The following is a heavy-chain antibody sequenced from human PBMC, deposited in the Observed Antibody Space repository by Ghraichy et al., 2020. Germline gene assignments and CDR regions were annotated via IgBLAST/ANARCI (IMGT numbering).Heavy chain of an antibody. J-gene: IGHJ5*02. Sequence: GGSLRLSCAASGFTFSGSAMHWVRQASGKGLEWVGRIRSKANSYATAYAASVKDRFTISRDDSKNTAYLQMNSLKTEDTAVYYCTRGVGSFDPWGQGTLVTVSS. V-gene: IGHV3-73*01. CDR1: GFTFSGSA. CDR2: IRSKANSYAT. CDR3: TRGVGSFDP. D-gene: IGHD6-25*01.